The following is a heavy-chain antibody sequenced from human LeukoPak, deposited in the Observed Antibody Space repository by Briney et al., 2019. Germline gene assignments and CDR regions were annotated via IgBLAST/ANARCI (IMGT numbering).Heavy chain of an antibody. V-gene: IGHV3-23*01. CDR1: GFTFTSYA. J-gene: IGHJ5*02. CDR3: AKGAVSSGWMNWFDP. Sequence: PGGSLRLSCAASGFTFTSYAMTWVRQAPGKGLEWASAISASGGSTYYADSVKGRFTISRDNSKNTLYLQMNSLRAEDTAVYYCAKGAVSSGWMNWFDPWGQGTLVTVSS. CDR2: ISASGGST. D-gene: IGHD6-19*01.